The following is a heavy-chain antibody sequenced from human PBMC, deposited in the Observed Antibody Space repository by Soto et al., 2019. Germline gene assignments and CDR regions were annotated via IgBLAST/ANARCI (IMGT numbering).Heavy chain of an antibody. CDR2: IIPSDGST. Sequence: QVLLVQSGADVKKPGASVRISCKASGYTFTKFYMHWVRQAPGQGLEWMAMIIPSDGSTSYAEKFQGRVTLTIDTSTSTVYMELSNLRSEDTAMYYCARGGSVGHDYWGQGTLVPVSS. CDR1: GYTFTKFY. V-gene: IGHV1-46*01. CDR3: ARGGSVGHDY. D-gene: IGHD1-26*01. J-gene: IGHJ4*02.